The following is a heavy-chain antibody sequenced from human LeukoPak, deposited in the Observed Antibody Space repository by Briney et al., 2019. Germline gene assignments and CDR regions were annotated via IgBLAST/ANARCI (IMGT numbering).Heavy chain of an antibody. J-gene: IGHJ4*02. Sequence: PSQTLSLTCAVSGGSISSGGYFWSWLRQPAGKGLEWIGRIYTSGSINYNPSLKSRVTISLDTSKNQFSLKLSSVTAADTAVYYCAREGGATYTYDYWGQGTLVTVSS. CDR2: IYTSGSI. D-gene: IGHD4/OR15-4a*01. CDR1: GGSISSGGYF. CDR3: AREGGATYTYDY. V-gene: IGHV4-61*02.